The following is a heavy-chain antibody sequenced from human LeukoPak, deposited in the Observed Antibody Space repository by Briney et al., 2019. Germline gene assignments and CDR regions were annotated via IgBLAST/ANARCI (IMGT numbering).Heavy chain of an antibody. CDR1: RFTLSSYT. Sequence: GGSLRLSCAASRFTLSSYTMNWVRQAPGQGLEWVSYMSTSGSISYTDPVKGRFTISRDSAKNSLYLQMNSLRDGDTAVYYCARMIDYNYGYAFDYWGQGTLVTVSS. J-gene: IGHJ4*02. D-gene: IGHD5-18*01. CDR2: MSTSGSI. CDR3: ARMIDYNYGYAFDY. V-gene: IGHV3-48*02.